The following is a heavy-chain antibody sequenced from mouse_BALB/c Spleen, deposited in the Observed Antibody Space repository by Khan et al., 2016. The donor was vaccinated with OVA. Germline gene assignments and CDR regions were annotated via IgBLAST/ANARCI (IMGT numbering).Heavy chain of an antibody. CDR3: ARAYDASYREAMDY. Sequence: QVQLKQSGPGLVAPSQSLSITCTVSGFSLTGYGVNWVRQPPGKGLEWLGMIWGDGSTDYNSALKSRLSITKDKSKSQVFLKMNSLQTDDTARYYWARAYDASYREAMDYWGQGNSVTVSA. D-gene: IGHD2-10*01. V-gene: IGHV2-6-7*01. CDR2: IWGDGST. CDR1: GFSLTGYG. J-gene: IGHJ4*01.